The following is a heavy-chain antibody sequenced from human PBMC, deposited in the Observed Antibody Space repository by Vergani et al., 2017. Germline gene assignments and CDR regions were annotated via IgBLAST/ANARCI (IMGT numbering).Heavy chain of an antibody. CDR1: GYTFTSYG. V-gene: IGHV1-69*13. CDR3: ARDRGYCSVGSCYSGYYYYYGMDV. CDR2: IISIFGTA. Sequence: QVQLVQPGPEVKKPGASVKVSCKASGYTFTSYGTSWVRQAPGQGLEWMGWIISIFGTANDAQKFQGRVTITAEESTSTAYMELSSLRSADTAVYYCARDRGYCSVGSCYSGYYYYYGMDVWSQGTTVTVSS. D-gene: IGHD2-15*01. J-gene: IGHJ6*02.